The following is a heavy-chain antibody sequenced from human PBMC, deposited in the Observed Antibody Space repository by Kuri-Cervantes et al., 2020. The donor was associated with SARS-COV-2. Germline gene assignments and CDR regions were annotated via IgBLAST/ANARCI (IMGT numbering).Heavy chain of an antibody. V-gene: IGHV3-33*01. CDR3: ARLGYCSSTSCYIGAFDI. CDR2: IWYDGSNK. J-gene: IGHJ3*02. Sequence: GESLKISCAASGFTSSSYGMHWVRQAPGKGLEWVAVIWYDGSNKYYADSVKGRFTISRDNSKNTLYLQMNSLRAEDTAVYYCARLGYCSSTSCYIGAFDIWGQGTMVTVSS. D-gene: IGHD2-2*02. CDR1: GFTSSSYG.